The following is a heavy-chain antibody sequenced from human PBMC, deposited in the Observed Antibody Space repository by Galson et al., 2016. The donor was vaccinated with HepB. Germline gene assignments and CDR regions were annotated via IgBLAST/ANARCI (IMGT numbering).Heavy chain of an antibody. CDR1: GGSITSTNW. J-gene: IGHJ4*02. CDR3: ARQGQTMVRGVIIRSPFDY. Sequence: SETLSLTCAVSGGSITSTNWWSWVRQPPGKGLEWIGEIYHSGSTNYNPSLKSRVTISVDTSKNQPSLKLNSVTAADTAVYYCARQGQTMVRGVIIRSPFDYWGQGILVTVSS. V-gene: IGHV4-4*02. D-gene: IGHD3-10*01. CDR2: IYHSGST.